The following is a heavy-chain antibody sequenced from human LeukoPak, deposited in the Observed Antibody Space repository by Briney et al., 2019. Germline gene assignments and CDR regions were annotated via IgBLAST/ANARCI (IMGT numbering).Heavy chain of an antibody. CDR1: GFTFSSYW. D-gene: IGHD6-13*01. V-gene: IGHV3-7*04. Sequence: GGSLRLSCAASGFTFSSYWVNWVRQAPGKGLEWVANIKQDGSEKYYADSVEGRFSISRDNAKNSLYLQMNSLRAEDTAVYYCARGSIAAAGIFDYWGQGTLVTVSS. J-gene: IGHJ4*02. CDR3: ARGSIAAAGIFDY. CDR2: IKQDGSEK.